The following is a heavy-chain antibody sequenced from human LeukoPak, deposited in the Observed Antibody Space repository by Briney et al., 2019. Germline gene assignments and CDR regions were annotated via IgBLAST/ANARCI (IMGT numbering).Heavy chain of an antibody. J-gene: IGHJ5*02. CDR3: SRGGANDL. D-gene: IGHD4/OR15-4a*01. CDR1: GGPITSDY. CDR2: IFTGGSA. V-gene: IGHV4-4*07. Sequence: PSETLSLTCTVTGGPITSDYWSWIRQPAGKGLEWIGRIFTGGSASYSPSLKSRVTMSLDTSKNQSSLKLSSVTAADTAVYFCSRGGANDLWGQGTLVTVSS.